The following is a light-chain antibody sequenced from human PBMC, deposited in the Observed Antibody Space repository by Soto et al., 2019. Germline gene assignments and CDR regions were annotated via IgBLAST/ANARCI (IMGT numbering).Light chain of an antibody. CDR1: QSIGTW. CDR2: DAS. V-gene: IGKV1-5*01. CDR3: QLYNIYSRFT. J-gene: IGKJ3*01. Sequence: DIPMTQSPSTLSASVGDRVTITCRASQSIGTWLAWYQQKPGKAPKLLIYDASTLESGVPSRFSGSGSGTEFTLTVSSLQPDDFATYYCQLYNIYSRFTFGPGTKVDIK.